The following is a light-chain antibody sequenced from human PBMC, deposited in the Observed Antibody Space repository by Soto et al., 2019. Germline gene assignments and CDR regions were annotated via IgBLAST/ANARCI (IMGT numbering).Light chain of an antibody. CDR1: QTISTW. J-gene: IGKJ1*01. CDR2: KAS. V-gene: IGKV1-5*03. CDR3: QQYNSYPWT. Sequence: IQMTQSPSTLSASVGDRVTFTCRASQTISTWLAWYQQKPEEAPKLLLYKASTLEVGVPSRFSANGSGTEFTLTINTLQPADFATYYCQQYNSYPWTFGQGTKV.